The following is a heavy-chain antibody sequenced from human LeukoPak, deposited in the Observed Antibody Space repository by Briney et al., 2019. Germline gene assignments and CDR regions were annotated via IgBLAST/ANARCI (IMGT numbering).Heavy chain of an antibody. CDR1: GFTVSSNY. J-gene: IGHJ3*02. V-gene: IGHV3-11*01. D-gene: IGHD6-13*01. CDR3: ARVAAAGMKAFDI. CDR2: ISSSGSTI. Sequence: GGSLRLSCAASGFTVSSNYMSWVRQAPGKGLEWVSYISSSGSTIYYADSVKGRSTISRDNAKNSLYLQMNSLRAEDTAVYYCARVAAAGMKAFDIWGQGTMVTVSS.